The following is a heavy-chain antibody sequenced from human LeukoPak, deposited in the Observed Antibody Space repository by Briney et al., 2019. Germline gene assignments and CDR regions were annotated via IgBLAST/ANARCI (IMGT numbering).Heavy chain of an antibody. J-gene: IGHJ2*01. Sequence: GGSLRLSCVVLGGTSSSVGISSGRQAPGKGLEWVANIKQDGSEKSYVGSVKGRFNISRDNAKSSLSLQMTSLRASDTAVSFCARGACDFDLWGRGTLVSVSS. V-gene: IGHV3-7*01. CDR1: GGTSSSVG. CDR3: ARGACDFDL. CDR2: IKQDGSEK.